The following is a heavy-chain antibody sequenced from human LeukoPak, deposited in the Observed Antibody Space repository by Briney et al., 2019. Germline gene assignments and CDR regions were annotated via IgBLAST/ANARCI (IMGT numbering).Heavy chain of an antibody. CDR1: GGSVNSGSYY. CDR2: NYYSGST. J-gene: IGHJ6*01. V-gene: IGHV4-61*01. CDR3: ARGERPQVLSAPMTGFYGMDV. Sequence: PSETLSLKCTVSGGSVNSGSYYGPSIRQPPGRGLECIGYNYYSGSTSYNPSLKTRVTITVDTSKNQYALKLSSVHGADTAVYYWARGERPQVLSAPMTGFYGMDVWGKGTTVTVFS. D-gene: IGHD2-2*01.